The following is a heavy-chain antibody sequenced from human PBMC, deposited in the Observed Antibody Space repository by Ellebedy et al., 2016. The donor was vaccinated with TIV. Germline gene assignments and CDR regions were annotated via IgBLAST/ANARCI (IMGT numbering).Heavy chain of an antibody. CDR1: GYTFSRYD. CDR2: MKPNSGNT. Sequence: AASVKVSCKASGYTFSRYDIHSVRPXTGQGLAWMGWMKPNSGNTGYAQKFQGRVTITRNTSISAAYMELSSLRSEDTAVYYCERGGYSYGCFDYWGQGTLVTVSS. V-gene: IGHV1-8*03. CDR3: ERGGYSYGCFDY. D-gene: IGHD5-18*01. J-gene: IGHJ4*02.